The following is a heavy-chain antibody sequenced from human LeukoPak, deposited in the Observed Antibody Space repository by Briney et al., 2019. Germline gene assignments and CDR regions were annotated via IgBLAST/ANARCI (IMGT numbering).Heavy chain of an antibody. CDR3: ARAAYSSSPDY. V-gene: IGHV3-48*02. Sequence: PGESLRLSCAVSGFTFSSYSMNWVRQAQGKGLEWVSYISPSSSSIYYADSVKGRFTISRNNAKNSLNLQMNSLRDEDTAVYYCARAAYSSSPDYWGQGTLVTVSS. D-gene: IGHD6-13*01. J-gene: IGHJ4*02. CDR1: GFTFSSYS. CDR2: ISPSSSSI.